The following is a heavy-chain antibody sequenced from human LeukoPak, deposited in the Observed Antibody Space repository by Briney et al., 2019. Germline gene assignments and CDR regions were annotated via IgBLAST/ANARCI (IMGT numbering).Heavy chain of an antibody. CDR3: AKDPNGDYIGAFDFQR. D-gene: IGHD4-17*01. V-gene: IGHV3-23*01. CDR1: GFTFSNYA. Sequence: GGSLRLSCAGSGFTFSNYAMIWVRQAPGKGLEWVSAITGSGGNRFYAGSVKGRFTISRDNSKNTLYLQMNSLRGDDTAVYNCAKDPNGDYIGAFDFQRWGQGTQVTVSS. CDR2: ITGSGGNR. J-gene: IGHJ1*01.